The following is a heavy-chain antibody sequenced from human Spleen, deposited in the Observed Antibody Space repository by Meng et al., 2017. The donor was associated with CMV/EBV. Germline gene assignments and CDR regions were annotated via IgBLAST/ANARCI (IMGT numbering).Heavy chain of an antibody. D-gene: IGHD2-15*01. Sequence: GESLKISCEASGFDFSNYGMYWVRQAPGKGLEWVAVIWSDGSNKYYADSVKGRFTIARDNSKNLVYLQMNSLRAEDTAVYYCAKDNRGSGYYYYGMDVWGQGTTVTVSS. CDR2: IWSDGSNK. J-gene: IGHJ6*02. CDR1: GFDFSNYG. CDR3: AKDNRGSGYYYYGMDV. V-gene: IGHV3-33*06.